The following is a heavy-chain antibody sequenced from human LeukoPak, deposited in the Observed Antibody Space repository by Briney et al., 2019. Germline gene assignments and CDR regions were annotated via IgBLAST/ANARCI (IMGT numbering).Heavy chain of an antibody. D-gene: IGHD3-10*01. CDR2: IRQDGSEK. J-gene: IGHJ4*02. V-gene: IGHV3-7*01. CDR1: GFTFSTYW. CDR3: ARELAGHYYGSGSSFDY. Sequence: PGGSLRLSCEAFGFTFSTYWMSWVRQAPGKGLEWVASIRQDGSEKHYVDSVKGRFTISRDNAKNSLYLQMNSLRAEDTAVYYCARELAGHYYGSGSSFDYWGQGTLVTVSS.